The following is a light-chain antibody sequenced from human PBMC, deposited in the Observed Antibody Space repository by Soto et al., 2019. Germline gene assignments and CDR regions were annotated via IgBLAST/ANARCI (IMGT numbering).Light chain of an antibody. V-gene: IGKV3-20*01. CDR3: QQYGSSPPIT. CDR2: GAS. CDR1: QSVSSSY. Sequence: EIVLTQSPGTLSLSPGERATLSCRASQSVSSSYLAWYQQKPGQAPRLLIYGASSRATGIPDRFSGSGSGTDFTLTISRLEPEDFAVYYCQQYGSSPPITFGKGKRLAI. J-gene: IGKJ5*01.